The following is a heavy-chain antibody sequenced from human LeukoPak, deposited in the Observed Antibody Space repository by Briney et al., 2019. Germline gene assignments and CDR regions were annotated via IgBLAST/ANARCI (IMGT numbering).Heavy chain of an antibody. V-gene: IGHV3-48*04. J-gene: IGHJ4*02. CDR1: GFTFSTYI. Sequence: GGSLRLSCVASGFTFSTYIFNWVRQAPGKGLEWLSSIIRSGLTIFYADSVKGRFTISRDNTKNALYLDMTNLRAEDTAVYYCARDFDYGDYIDFWGQGTLVAVSS. CDR3: ARDFDYGDYIDF. D-gene: IGHD4/OR15-4a*01. CDR2: IIRSGLTI.